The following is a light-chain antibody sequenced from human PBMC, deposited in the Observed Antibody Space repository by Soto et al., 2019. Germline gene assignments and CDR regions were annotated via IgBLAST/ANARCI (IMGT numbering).Light chain of an antibody. V-gene: IGKV3-20*01. Sequence: EIVLTQSPGTLPVAPEERATLSCRASQSVTSNYLAWYQQRPGQAPRLLIYGASNRATGVPDRFSGSGSGTDFTLTISRLEPEDFAVYYCQQYDSSPLTFGGGTKVDIK. J-gene: IGKJ4*01. CDR3: QQYDSSPLT. CDR1: QSVTSNY. CDR2: GAS.